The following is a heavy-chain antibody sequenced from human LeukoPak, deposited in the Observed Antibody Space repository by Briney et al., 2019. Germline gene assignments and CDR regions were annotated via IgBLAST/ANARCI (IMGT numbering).Heavy chain of an antibody. CDR1: GYTFTGYY. V-gene: IGHV1-2*02. CDR2: INPNSGGT. Sequence: ASVKVSCKASGYTFTGYYIHWVRQAPGQGLEWMGWINPNSGGTNYAQKFQARVTMTRDTSITTAYMELSRLISDDTAVYYCARGLTDEHQLILHWFDPWGQGTLVTVSS. J-gene: IGHJ5*02. CDR3: ARGLTDEHQLILHWFDP. D-gene: IGHD2-2*01.